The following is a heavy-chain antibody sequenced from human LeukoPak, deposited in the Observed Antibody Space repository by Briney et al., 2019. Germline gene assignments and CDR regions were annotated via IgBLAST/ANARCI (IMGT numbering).Heavy chain of an antibody. CDR3: GRSFGNYYGSGTPPLYFDD. Sequence: ASVKVSCKASGYTFTNYGISWVRQAPGQGREWMGWLISYNGNTNYPQKFQARVTMTTDTSTSIAYMELRSLRYDDTAVYFCGRSFGNYYGSGTPPLYFDDWGQGTLVTVSS. CDR2: LISYNGNT. CDR1: GYTFTNYG. J-gene: IGHJ4*02. V-gene: IGHV1-18*01. D-gene: IGHD3-10*01.